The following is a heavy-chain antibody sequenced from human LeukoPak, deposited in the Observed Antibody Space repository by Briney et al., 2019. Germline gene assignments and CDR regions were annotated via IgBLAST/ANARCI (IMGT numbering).Heavy chain of an antibody. D-gene: IGHD1-1*01. J-gene: IGHJ6*03. V-gene: IGHV3-23*01. CDR2: ISGSGGSV. CDR1: GFTFRSYA. CDR3: AKWQDINNWSYYYMDV. Sequence: PGGSLRLSCAASGFTFRSYAMSWVRQAPGRGLEWVSGISGSGGSVHYADSVKGRFTISRDNSKNTVFLQINSLRAEDTAVYYCAKWQDINNWSYYYMDVWGKGTTVTVSS.